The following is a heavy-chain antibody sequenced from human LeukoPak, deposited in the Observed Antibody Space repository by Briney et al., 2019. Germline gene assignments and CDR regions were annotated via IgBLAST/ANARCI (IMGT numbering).Heavy chain of an antibody. CDR2: ISGSGGST. Sequence: GGPLRLSCADSGFTFSSYAMSWVRQAPGKGLEWVSAISGSGGSTYYADSVKGRFTISRDNSKNTLYLQMNSLRAEDTAVYYCAKCGAYDSRYYFDYWGQGTLVTVSS. D-gene: IGHD3-22*01. CDR3: AKCGAYDSRYYFDY. V-gene: IGHV3-23*01. J-gene: IGHJ4*02. CDR1: GFTFSSYA.